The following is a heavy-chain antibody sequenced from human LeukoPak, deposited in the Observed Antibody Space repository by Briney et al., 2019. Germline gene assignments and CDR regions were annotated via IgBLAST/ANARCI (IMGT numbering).Heavy chain of an antibody. CDR1: GGSISSYY. D-gene: IGHD6-13*01. Sequence: TSETLSLTCTVSGGSISSYYWSWIRQPAGKGLEWIGRIYTSGSTNYNPSLKSRVTMSVDTSKNQFSLKLSSVTAADTAVYYCARWAAAAGTRRYFDLWGRGTLVTVSS. V-gene: IGHV4-4*07. CDR2: IYTSGST. CDR3: ARWAAAAGTRRYFDL. J-gene: IGHJ2*01.